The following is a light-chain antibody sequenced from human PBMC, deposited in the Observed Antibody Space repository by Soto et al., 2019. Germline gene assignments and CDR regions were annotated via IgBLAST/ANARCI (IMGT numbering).Light chain of an antibody. Sequence: EIVMTQSPATLSVSPGDRATLSCRASESVTSSLAWYQQKPGQPPRLLIYAASTRATDVPARFSGGGSETEFTLTISSLQSEDFAVYSCQQYNIWPLWTFGQGTKVDIK. CDR1: ESVTSS. J-gene: IGKJ1*01. CDR2: AAS. CDR3: QQYNIWPLWT. V-gene: IGKV3-15*01.